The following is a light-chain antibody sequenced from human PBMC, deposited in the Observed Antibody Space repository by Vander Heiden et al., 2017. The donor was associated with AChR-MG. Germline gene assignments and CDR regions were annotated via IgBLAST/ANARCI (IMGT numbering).Light chain of an antibody. CDR3: QHLNNWPPRT. Sequence: EIVLTQSPATLSVSPGERAALSCRASQSVDGFLAWYQQKPGQAPRLLIYDASTRATGIPARFSGSGSGTDFTLTISSLEPEDYGVYYCQHLNNWPPRTFGQGTKLEIK. CDR2: DAS. CDR1: QSVDGF. J-gene: IGKJ1*01. V-gene: IGKV3-11*01.